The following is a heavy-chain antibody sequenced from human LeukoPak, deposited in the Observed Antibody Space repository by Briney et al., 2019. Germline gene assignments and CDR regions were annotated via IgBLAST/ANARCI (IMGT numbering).Heavy chain of an antibody. CDR3: ARPDPYCSGGSCSFFDY. Sequence: GGSLRLSCAASGFTFSSYSMNWVRQAPGKGLEWVSSISSSSSYIYYADSVKGRFTISRDNAKNSLYVQMNSLRAEDTAVYYCARPDPYCSGGSCSFFDYWGQGTLVTVSS. D-gene: IGHD2-15*01. V-gene: IGHV3-21*01. CDR2: ISSSSSYI. CDR1: GFTFSSYS. J-gene: IGHJ4*02.